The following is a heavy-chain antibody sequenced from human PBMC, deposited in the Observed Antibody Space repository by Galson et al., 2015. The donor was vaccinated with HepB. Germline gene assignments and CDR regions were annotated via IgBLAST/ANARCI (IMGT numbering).Heavy chain of an antibody. CDR2: IRQGGSEK. CDR3: ARVPGRQRFLDY. D-gene: IGHD4-17*01. V-gene: IGHV3-7*01. J-gene: IGHJ4*01. Sequence: SLRLSCAASGFTFSSYAMSWVRQAPGKGLEWVANIRQGGSEKFYVDSVKGRFTISRDNARNSLYLQMNSLRADDTAIYYCARVPGRQRFLDYWGQGALVTVSS. CDR1: GFTFSSYA.